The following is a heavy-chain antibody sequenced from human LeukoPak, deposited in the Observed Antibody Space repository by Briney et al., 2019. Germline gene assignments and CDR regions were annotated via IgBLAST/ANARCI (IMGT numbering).Heavy chain of an antibody. J-gene: IGHJ4*02. CDR3: ARGPGPGALAVGNNN. CDR1: GYTFTSYD. D-gene: IGHD6-19*01. Sequence: GASVKVSCKASGYTFTSYDINWVRQATGQGLEWMGWMNPNSGNTGYAQKFQGRVTMTRNTSISTAYMERSSLRSEDTAVYYCARGPGPGALAVGNNNWGQGTLVTVSS. V-gene: IGHV1-8*01. CDR2: MNPNSGNT.